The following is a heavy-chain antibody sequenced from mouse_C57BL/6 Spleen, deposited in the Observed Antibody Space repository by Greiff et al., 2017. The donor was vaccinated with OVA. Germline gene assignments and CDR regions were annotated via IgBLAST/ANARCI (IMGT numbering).Heavy chain of an antibody. CDR2: INPNNGGT. V-gene: IGHV1-26*01. Sequence: VQLQQSGPELVKPGASVKISCKASGYTFTDYYMNWVKQSHGKSLEWIGDINPNNGGTSYNQKFKGKATLTVDKSSSTAYMELRSLTSEDSAVYYCADGWERGYFDYWGQGTTLTVSS. D-gene: IGHD1-2*01. CDR1: GYTFTDYY. CDR3: ADGWERGYFDY. J-gene: IGHJ2*01.